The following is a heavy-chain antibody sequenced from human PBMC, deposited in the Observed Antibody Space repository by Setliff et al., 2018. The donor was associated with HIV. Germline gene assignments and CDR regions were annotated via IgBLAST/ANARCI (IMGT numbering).Heavy chain of an antibody. V-gene: IGHV4-39*01. J-gene: IGHJ2*01. Sequence: SETLSLTCSVSGGPMRSSSYYWGWIRQPPGKGLEWIGSIYYTGSTYSNPSLRSRLTISEDASKSQFSLTLRSVTAADTAVYYCARRLAIGHWYFDIWGRGTLVTVSS. CDR3: ARRLAIGHWYFDI. CDR2: IYYTGST. CDR1: GGPMRSSSYY.